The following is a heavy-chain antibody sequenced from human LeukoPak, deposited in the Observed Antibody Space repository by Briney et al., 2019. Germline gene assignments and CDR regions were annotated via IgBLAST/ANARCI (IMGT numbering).Heavy chain of an antibody. CDR3: AKAISSGNPNAFDI. CDR1: GFTFDDYA. D-gene: IGHD6-19*01. Sequence: AGGSLRLSCAASGFTFDDYAMHWVRQAPGKGLEWVSGISWNSGSIGYADSVKGRFTISRDNAKNSLYLQMNSLRAEDTALYYCAKAISSGNPNAFDIWGQGTMVTVSS. J-gene: IGHJ3*02. V-gene: IGHV3-9*01. CDR2: ISWNSGSI.